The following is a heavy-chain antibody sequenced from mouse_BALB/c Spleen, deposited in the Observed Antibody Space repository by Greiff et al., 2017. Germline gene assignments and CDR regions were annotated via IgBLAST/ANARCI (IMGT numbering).Heavy chain of an antibody. J-gene: IGHJ1*01. CDR2: ISSGSSTI. V-gene: IGHV5-17*02. D-gene: IGHD2-14*01. Sequence: EVQGVESGGGLVQPGGSRKLSCAASGFTFSSFGMHWVRQAPEKGLEWVAYISSGSSTIYYADTVKGRFTISRDNPKNTLFLQMTSLRSEDTAMYYCARSGTWYFDVWGAGTTVTVSS. CDR1: GFTFSSFG. CDR3: ARSGTWYFDV.